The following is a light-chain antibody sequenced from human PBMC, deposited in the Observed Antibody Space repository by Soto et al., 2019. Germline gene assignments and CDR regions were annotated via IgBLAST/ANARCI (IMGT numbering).Light chain of an antibody. CDR2: GAS. CDR1: QSVSSN. CDR3: QQYNNGPPYT. J-gene: IGKJ2*01. Sequence: EIVMTQSPATLSVSPGERATLSCRASQSVSSNLAWYQQKPGQAPRLLIYGASTRATGIPARFSGSESGTEFTLNIRSLQSEDFAVYYCQQYNNGPPYTVGQGTKLEIK. V-gene: IGKV3-15*01.